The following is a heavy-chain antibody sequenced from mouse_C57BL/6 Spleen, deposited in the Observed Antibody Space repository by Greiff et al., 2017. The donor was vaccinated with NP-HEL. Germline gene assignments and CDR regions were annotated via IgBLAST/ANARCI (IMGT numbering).Heavy chain of an antibody. Sequence: VKLQESGPGLVAPSQSLSITCTVSGFSLTSYAISWVHQPPGKGLEWLGVIWTGGGTNYNSALKSRLSISKDNSKSQVFLKMNSLQTDDTARYYCARAYYSNYWYFEVWGTGTTVTVSS. CDR1: GFSLTSYA. V-gene: IGHV2-9-1*01. D-gene: IGHD2-5*01. J-gene: IGHJ1*03. CDR3: ARAYYSNYWYFEV. CDR2: IWTGGGT.